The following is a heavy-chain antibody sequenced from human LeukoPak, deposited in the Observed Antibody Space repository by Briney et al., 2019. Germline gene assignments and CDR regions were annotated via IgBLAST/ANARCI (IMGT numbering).Heavy chain of an antibody. Sequence: PSETLSLTCTVSGGSISSYYWSWIRQPPGKGLEWIGYVFYNGSTNYNPSLKSRVTISVDTSKNQFSLNLSSVIAADTAVYYCARGLIAAREYYFDSWGQGTLVTVSS. CDR2: VFYNGST. J-gene: IGHJ4*02. CDR1: GGSISSYY. V-gene: IGHV4-59*01. CDR3: ARGLIAAREYYFDS. D-gene: IGHD6-6*01.